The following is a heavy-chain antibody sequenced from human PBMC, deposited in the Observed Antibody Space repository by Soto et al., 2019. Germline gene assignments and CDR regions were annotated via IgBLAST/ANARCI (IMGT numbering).Heavy chain of an antibody. D-gene: IGHD1-1*01. Sequence: EVQLVESGGGLVQPGGSLRLSCASSGFTFNSYWMHWVRQAPGKGLVWVSRINGDGSSADYADSVKGRFTVSRDNAKNTQYLQMNSLRAEDTAVYFCTRDESWLERRDPFDMWGQGTVVTVSS. V-gene: IGHV3-74*01. J-gene: IGHJ3*02. CDR2: INGDGSSA. CDR1: GFTFNSYW. CDR3: TRDESWLERRDPFDM.